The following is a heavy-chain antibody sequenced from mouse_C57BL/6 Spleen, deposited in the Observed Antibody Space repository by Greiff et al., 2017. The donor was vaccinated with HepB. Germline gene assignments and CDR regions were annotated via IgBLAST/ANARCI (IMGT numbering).Heavy chain of an antibody. J-gene: IGHJ4*01. CDR3: VRSDGYG. CDR2: IRSKSNNYAT. Sequence: EVKLLESGGGLVQPKGSLKLSCAASGFSFNTYAMNWVRQAPGKGLEWVARIRSKSNNYATYYADSVKDRFTISRDDSESMLYLQMNNLKTEDTAMYYCVRSDGYGWGQGTSVTVSS. D-gene: IGHD2-3*01. V-gene: IGHV10-1*01. CDR1: GFSFNTYA.